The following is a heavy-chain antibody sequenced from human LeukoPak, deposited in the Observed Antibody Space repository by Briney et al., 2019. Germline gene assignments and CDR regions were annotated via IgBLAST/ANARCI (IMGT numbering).Heavy chain of an antibody. CDR1: GGSLSSYY. J-gene: IGHJ5*02. V-gene: IGHV4-59*01. CDR3: ARGPDIVVVVAAKGPGWFDP. D-gene: IGHD2-15*01. Sequence: PSETLSLTCTVSGGSLSSYYWSWIRQPPGKGLEWIGYIYYSGSTNYNPSLKSRVTISVDTSKNQFSLKLSSVTAADTAVYYCARGPDIVVVVAAKGPGWFDPWGQGTLVTVSS. CDR2: IYYSGST.